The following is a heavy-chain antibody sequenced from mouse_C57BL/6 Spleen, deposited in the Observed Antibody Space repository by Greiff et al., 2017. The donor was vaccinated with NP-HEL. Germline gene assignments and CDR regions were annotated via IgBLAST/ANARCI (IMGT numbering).Heavy chain of an antibody. CDR2: INPSNGGT. CDR1: GYTFTSYW. CDR3: ARPQFTTVVATDYFDY. D-gene: IGHD1-1*01. Sequence: VQLQQSGTELVKPGASVKLSCKASGYTFTSYWMHWVKQRPGQGLEWIGNINPSNGGTNYNEKFKSKATLTVDKSSSTAYMQLSSLTSEDSAVYYCARPQFTTVVATDYFDYWGQGTTLTVSS. V-gene: IGHV1-53*01. J-gene: IGHJ2*01.